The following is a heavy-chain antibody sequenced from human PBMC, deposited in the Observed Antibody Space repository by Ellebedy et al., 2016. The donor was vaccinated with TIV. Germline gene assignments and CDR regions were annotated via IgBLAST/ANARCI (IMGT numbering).Heavy chain of an antibody. D-gene: IGHD2-15*01. CDR2: IISNGSNT. CDR3: ARGVVGAGNGNKY. J-gene: IGHJ4*02. CDR1: GFTFSNYS. Sequence: GESLKISCAASGFTFSNYSMHWVRQAPGKGLVWVSRIISNGSNTTYVDSVKGRFTISRDSAKNTLYLQMNSLRAEDTTVYYCARGVVGAGNGNKYWGRGTLVTVSS. V-gene: IGHV3-74*03.